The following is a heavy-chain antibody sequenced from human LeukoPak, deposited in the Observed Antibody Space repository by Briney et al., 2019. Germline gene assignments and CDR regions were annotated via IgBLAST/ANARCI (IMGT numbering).Heavy chain of an antibody. V-gene: IGHV4-59*08. CDR2: IYYSGST. CDR1: GDSISGYY. CDR3: ARGPNYPSPSPFDY. J-gene: IGHJ4*02. D-gene: IGHD5-24*01. Sequence: SETLSLTCTVSGDSISGYYWSWIRQPPGKGLEWIAYIYYSGSTNYNPSLKGRVTISVDTSKNQFSLKLSSVTAADTAVYYCARGPNYPSPSPFDYWGQGTLVTVSS.